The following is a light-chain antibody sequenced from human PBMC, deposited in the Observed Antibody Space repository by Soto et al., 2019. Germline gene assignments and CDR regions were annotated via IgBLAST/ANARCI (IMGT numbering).Light chain of an antibody. Sequence: EIVLTQSPGTLSLSPGERATLSCRASQSVSSNLAWYQQKPGQAPRLLIHSVSSRATGTADRFSGGGSGTDFTLTISRLEPEDFALYYCQQYGTSRWTFGQGTKVDIK. CDR1: QSVSSN. CDR2: SVS. V-gene: IGKV3-20*01. J-gene: IGKJ1*01. CDR3: QQYGTSRWT.